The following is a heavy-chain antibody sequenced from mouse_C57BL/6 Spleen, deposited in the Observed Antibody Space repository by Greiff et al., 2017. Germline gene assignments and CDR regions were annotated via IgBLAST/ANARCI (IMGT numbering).Heavy chain of an antibody. V-gene: IGHV5-4*01. CDR3: ARDRMAYAMDY. CDR1: GFTFSSYA. D-gene: IGHD2-3*01. Sequence: EVQGVESGGGLVKPGGSLKLPCAASGFTFSSYAMSWVRQTPEKRLEWVATISDGGSYTYYPDNVKGRFTISRDNAKNNLYLQMSHLKSEDTAMYYCARDRMAYAMDYWGQGTSVTVSS. CDR2: ISDGGSYT. J-gene: IGHJ4*01.